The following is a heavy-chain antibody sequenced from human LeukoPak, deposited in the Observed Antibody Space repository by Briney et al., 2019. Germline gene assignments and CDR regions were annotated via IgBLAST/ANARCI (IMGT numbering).Heavy chain of an antibody. V-gene: IGHV4-30-4*01. CDR3: ARPYYYDSRIDP. CDR1: GGSISSGDYY. D-gene: IGHD3-22*01. Sequence: SETLSLTCTVSGGSISSGDYYWSWLRQPPGKGLEWIAYMYYSGSTYYNPSLKSRVTMSANTSKNQLSLKLSSVTAADTAVYYCARPYYYDSRIDPWGQGILVTVSS. CDR2: MYYSGST. J-gene: IGHJ5*02.